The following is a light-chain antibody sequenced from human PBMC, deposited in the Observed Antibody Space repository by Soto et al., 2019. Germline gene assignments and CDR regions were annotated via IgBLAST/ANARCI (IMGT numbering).Light chain of an antibody. CDR1: QSVSSN. V-gene: IGKV3-20*01. Sequence: EIVLTQSPATLSLSPGERATLSCRASQSVSSNLAWYQQKPGQAPRLLIYGASTRATGIPVRFSGSGSGTDFTLTISRLEPEDFAVYYCQQYGSSGTFGQGTKVDIK. CDR2: GAS. CDR3: QQYGSSGT. J-gene: IGKJ1*01.